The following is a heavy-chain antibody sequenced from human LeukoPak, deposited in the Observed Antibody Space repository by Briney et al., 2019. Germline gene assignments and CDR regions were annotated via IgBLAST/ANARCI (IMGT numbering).Heavy chain of an antibody. CDR3: AREDTLQYYFDY. D-gene: IGHD2-21*02. CDR2: IYYSGST. Sequence: PSETLSLTCTVSGGSISSGDYYWSWIRQPPGKGLEGIGYIYYSGSTYYNPSLKSRVTISVDTSKNQFSLKLSSVTAADTAVYYCAREDTLQYYFDYWGQGTLVTVSS. J-gene: IGHJ4*02. V-gene: IGHV4-30-4*08. CDR1: GGSISSGDYY.